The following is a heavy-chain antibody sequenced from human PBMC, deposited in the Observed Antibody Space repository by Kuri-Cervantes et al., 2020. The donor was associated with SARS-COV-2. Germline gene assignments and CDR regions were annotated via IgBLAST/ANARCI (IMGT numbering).Heavy chain of an antibody. V-gene: IGHV6-1*01. Sequence: LRLSCAISGDSVSSNSAAWNWIRQSPSRGLEWLGRTYYRSKWYNDYAVPVKSRITINPDTSKNQFSLQLNSVTPEDTAVYYCARDYESSSGWSHFDYWGQGTLVTVSS. CDR1: GDSVSSNSAA. D-gene: IGHD6-19*01. CDR2: TYYRSKWYN. CDR3: ARDYESSSGWSHFDY. J-gene: IGHJ4*02.